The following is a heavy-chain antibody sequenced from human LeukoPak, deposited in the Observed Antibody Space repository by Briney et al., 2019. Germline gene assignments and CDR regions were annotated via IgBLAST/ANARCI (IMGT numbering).Heavy chain of an antibody. J-gene: IGHJ4*02. V-gene: IGHV4-61*02. Sequence: SETLSLTCAVSGGSISSGSYYWSWIRQPAGKGLEWIGRIYTSGSTNCNPSLKSRVTISVDTSKNQFSLKLSSVTAADTAVYYCARGPYGLPDYWGQGTLVTVSS. D-gene: IGHD3-16*01. CDR3: ARGPYGLPDY. CDR2: IYTSGST. CDR1: GGSISSGSYY.